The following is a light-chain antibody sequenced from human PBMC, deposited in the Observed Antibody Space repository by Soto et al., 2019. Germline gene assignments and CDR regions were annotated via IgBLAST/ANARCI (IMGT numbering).Light chain of an antibody. V-gene: IGLV1-40*01. CDR3: QSYDSSLSGSV. J-gene: IGLJ3*02. CDR1: SSNIGAGYD. CDR2: GNS. Sequence: QSVLTQPPSVSGAPGQRVTISCTGRSSNIGAGYDVHWYQQLPGTAPKLLIYGNSNRPSGVPDRFSGSKSGTSASLALTGLQAEDEADYYCQSYDSSLSGSVFGGGTKVTVL.